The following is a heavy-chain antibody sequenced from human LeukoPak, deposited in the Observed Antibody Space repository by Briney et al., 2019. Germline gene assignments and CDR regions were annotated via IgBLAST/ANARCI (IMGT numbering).Heavy chain of an antibody. Sequence: GGSLRLSCAASGFTFSSYWMSWVRQAPGKGLGWVSYISSSSSPIYDADSGKGRFTISRDNAKNSLSRQMNSLRGEDTAVYYCARDDRPGEWLVPLNFDYWGQGTLVTVSS. J-gene: IGHJ4*02. CDR3: ARDDRPGEWLVPLNFDY. V-gene: IGHV3-48*01. CDR2: ISSSSSPI. CDR1: GFTFSSYW. D-gene: IGHD6-19*01.